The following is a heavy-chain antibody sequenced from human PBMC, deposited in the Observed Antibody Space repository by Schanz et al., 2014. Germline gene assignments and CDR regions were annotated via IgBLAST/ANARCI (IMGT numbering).Heavy chain of an antibody. V-gene: IGHV4-28*03. J-gene: IGHJ2*01. CDR1: RHSFSSSNW. Sequence: QVQLQESGPGLVKPSATLSLTCVVSRHSFSSSNWWGWIRQPPGKGLEWIGYIYYSGSSDYNPSLKRRVTISVDTSKNQFSLTLPSLTAADTAVYYCARDTTWRLDLWGRGTLVTVSS. CDR3: ARDTTWRLDL. CDR2: IYYSGSS. D-gene: IGHD1-1*01.